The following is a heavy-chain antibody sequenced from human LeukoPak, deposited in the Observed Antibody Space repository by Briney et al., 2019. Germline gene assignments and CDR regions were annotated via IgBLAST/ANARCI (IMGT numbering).Heavy chain of an antibody. Sequence: SVKVSCKASGGTFSSYAISWVRQAPGQGLEWMGRIIPILGIANYAQKFQGRVTITADKSTSTAYMELSSLRSEDTAVYYCATGVMTTTSRRGFLFNYWGQGTLVTVSS. CDR2: IIPILGIA. V-gene: IGHV1-69*04. CDR1: GGTFSSYA. CDR3: ATGVMTTTSRRGFLFNY. J-gene: IGHJ4*02. D-gene: IGHD3-3*01.